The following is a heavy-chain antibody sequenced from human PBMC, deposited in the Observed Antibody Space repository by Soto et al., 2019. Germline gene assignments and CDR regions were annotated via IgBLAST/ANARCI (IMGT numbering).Heavy chain of an antibody. CDR1: GGSISSGGYY. CDR2: IYYSGST. J-gene: IGHJ6*02. V-gene: IGHV4-31*03. D-gene: IGHD1-26*01. Sequence: SETLSLTCTVSGGSISSGGYYWSWIRQHPGKGLEWIGYIYYSGSTYYNPSLKSRVTISVDTSKNQFSLKLSSVTAADTAVYYCAREGGSYPYGMDVWGQGTTVTVSS. CDR3: AREGGSYPYGMDV.